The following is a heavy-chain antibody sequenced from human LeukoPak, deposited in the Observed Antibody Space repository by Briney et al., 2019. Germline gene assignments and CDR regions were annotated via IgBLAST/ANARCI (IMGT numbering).Heavy chain of an antibody. CDR2: IYYSGST. J-gene: IGHJ4*02. CDR3: ARDGVTWYYDSSGYFS. Sequence: SETLSLTCTVSGGSISSYYWSWIRQPPGKGLEWIGYIYYSGSTNYNPSLKSRVTISVDTSKNQFSLKLSSVTAADTAVYYCARDGVTWYYDSSGYFSWGQGTLVTVSS. CDR1: GGSISSYY. V-gene: IGHV4-59*12. D-gene: IGHD3-22*01.